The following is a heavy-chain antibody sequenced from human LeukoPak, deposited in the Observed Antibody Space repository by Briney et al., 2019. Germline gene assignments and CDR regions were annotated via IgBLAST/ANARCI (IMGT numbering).Heavy chain of an antibody. V-gene: IGHV3-7*01. CDR2: IRQDGSEK. CDR3: ARDNYDTTGPLTY. CDR1: GFTFSSYW. D-gene: IGHD3-22*01. Sequence: PGGSLRLSCAASGFTFSSYWMSWVRQAPGKGLQWVANIRQDGSEKYYVDSVKGRFTISRDNAKNSLYLQMNSLRAEDTAVYFCARDNYDTTGPLTYRGQGTLVTVSS. J-gene: IGHJ4*02.